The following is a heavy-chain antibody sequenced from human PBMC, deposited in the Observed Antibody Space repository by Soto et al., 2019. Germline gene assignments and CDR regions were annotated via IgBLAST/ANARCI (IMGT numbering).Heavy chain of an antibody. CDR1: GFTFSDYV. J-gene: IGHJ4*02. CDR2: VSHDGRNT. V-gene: IGHV3-30*18. CDR3: AKGGRQWLVTSDFNY. D-gene: IGHD6-19*01. Sequence: VQLVESGGGVVQPGRSLRLSCAASGFTFSDYVMHWVRQAPGKGLEWVAVVSHDGRNTLYADSVKGRFTISRDSSKNTVSLEMTSLRAEDTAVYYCAKGGRQWLVTSDFNYWGQGALVTVSS.